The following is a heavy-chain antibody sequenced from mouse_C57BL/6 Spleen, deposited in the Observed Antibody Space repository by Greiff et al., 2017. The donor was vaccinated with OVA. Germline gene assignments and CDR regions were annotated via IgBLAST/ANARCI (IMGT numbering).Heavy chain of an antibody. D-gene: IGHD4-1*02. CDR1: GFSFNTYA. CDR2: IRSKSNNYAT. V-gene: IGHV10-1*01. CDR3: VRHPTGTGYFDV. Sequence: EVKLVESGGGLVQPKGSLKLSCAASGFSFNTYAMNWVRQAPGKGLEWVARIRSKSNNYATYYADSVKDRFTISRDDSESMLYLQMNNLKTEDTAMYYCVRHPTGTGYFDVWGTGTTVTVSS. J-gene: IGHJ1*03.